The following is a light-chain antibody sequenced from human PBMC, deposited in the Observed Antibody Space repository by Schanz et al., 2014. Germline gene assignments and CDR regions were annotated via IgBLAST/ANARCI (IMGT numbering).Light chain of an antibody. CDR1: TGAVTSGYY. Sequence: QAVVTQEPSLTVSPGGTVTLTCASNTGAVTSGYYPGWFQQKPGQAPRALIYSTNNKHSWTPAWFSGSLVGGAAALTLSGVQPEDEAEYYCQLHYGGAWVFGGGTKVTVL. V-gene: IGLV7-43*01. CDR2: STN. CDR3: QLHYGGAWV. J-gene: IGLJ3*02.